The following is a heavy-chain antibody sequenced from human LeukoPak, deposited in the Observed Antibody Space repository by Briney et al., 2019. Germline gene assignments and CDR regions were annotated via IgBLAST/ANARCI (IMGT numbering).Heavy chain of an antibody. Sequence: PGGSLRLSCAASGFTVSRNYMSWVRQAPGKGMECVSFIYSGCTTYYADSVNGRFTISRDNSKNTLYLQMNSLRAEDTAVYYCARGEPHSDLRSDWGQGTLVTVSS. J-gene: IGHJ4*02. V-gene: IGHV3-66*01. CDR1: GFTVSRNY. CDR3: ARGEPHSDLRSD. D-gene: IGHD1-14*01. CDR2: IYSGCTT.